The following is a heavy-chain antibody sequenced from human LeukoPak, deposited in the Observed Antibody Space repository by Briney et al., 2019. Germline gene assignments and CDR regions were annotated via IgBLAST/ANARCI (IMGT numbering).Heavy chain of an antibody. CDR1: GGSISSSSYY. Sequence: TETLSLTCTVSGGSISSSSYYWGWIRQPPGKGLEWIGSIYYSGSTYYNPSLKSRVTISVDTSKNQFSLKLGSVTAADTAVYYCASPTTMTTAIEYWGQGTLVTVSS. CDR2: IYYSGST. D-gene: IGHD4-17*01. V-gene: IGHV4-39*01. CDR3: ASPTTMTTAIEY. J-gene: IGHJ4*02.